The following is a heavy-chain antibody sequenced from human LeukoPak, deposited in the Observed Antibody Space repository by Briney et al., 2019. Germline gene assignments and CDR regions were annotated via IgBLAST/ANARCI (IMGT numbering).Heavy chain of an antibody. CDR2: INHSGST. Sequence: SETLSLTCAVYGGSFSGYYWSWIRQPPGKGLEWIGEINHSGSTNYNPSLKSRVTISVDTSKNQFSLKLSSVTAADTALYYRAREEGGYFDYWGQGTLVTVSS. D-gene: IGHD3-16*01. V-gene: IGHV4-34*01. J-gene: IGHJ4*02. CDR1: GGSFSGYY. CDR3: AREEGGYFDY.